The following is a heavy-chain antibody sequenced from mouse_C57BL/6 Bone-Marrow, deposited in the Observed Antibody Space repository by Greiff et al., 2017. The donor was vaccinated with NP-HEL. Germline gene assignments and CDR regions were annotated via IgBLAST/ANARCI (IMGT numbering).Heavy chain of an antibody. Sequence: EVQRVESGAELVRPGASVKLSCTASGFNIKDDYMHWVKQRPEQGLEWIGWIDPENGDTEYASKFQGKATITADTSSNTAYLQLSSLTSEDTAVYYCTDITGDVWGTGTTVTVSS. CDR2: IDPENGDT. D-gene: IGHD1-1*01. V-gene: IGHV14-4*01. CDR3: TDITGDV. J-gene: IGHJ1*03. CDR1: GFNIKDDY.